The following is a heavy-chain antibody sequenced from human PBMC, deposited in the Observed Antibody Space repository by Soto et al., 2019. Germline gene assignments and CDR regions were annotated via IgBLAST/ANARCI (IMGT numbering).Heavy chain of an antibody. V-gene: IGHV3-33*01. Sequence: QVQLVESGGGVVQPGRSLRLSCAASGFMFSNHGMHWVRQAPGKGLEWVAVIWSDGNNRYYADSVKGRFTISRDNSKNTVKLQMSSLRVEDTAGYYCVRGDKWNDEGSDYWGQGTLVTVSS. D-gene: IGHD1-1*01. CDR3: VRGDKWNDEGSDY. J-gene: IGHJ4*02. CDR2: IWSDGNNR. CDR1: GFMFSNHG.